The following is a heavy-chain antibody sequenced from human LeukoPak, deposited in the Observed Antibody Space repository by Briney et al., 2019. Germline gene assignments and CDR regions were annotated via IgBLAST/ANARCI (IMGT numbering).Heavy chain of an antibody. D-gene: IGHD2-21*02. Sequence: GGSLRLSCAASGFTFSSYSMNWVRQAPGKGLEWVSSISSSSSYIYYADSVKGRFTISRDNAKNSLYLQMNSLRAEDTAVYYCARGLGGGYSKVDAFDIWGQGTMVTVSS. V-gene: IGHV3-21*01. CDR3: ARGLGGGYSKVDAFDI. J-gene: IGHJ3*02. CDR2: ISSSSSYI. CDR1: GFTFSSYS.